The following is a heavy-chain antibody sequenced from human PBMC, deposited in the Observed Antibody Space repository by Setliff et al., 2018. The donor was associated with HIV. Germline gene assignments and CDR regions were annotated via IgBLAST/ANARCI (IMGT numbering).Heavy chain of an antibody. CDR2: ISGSGSST. CDR1: GFTFSTYA. Sequence: GESLRLSCAASGFTFSTYAMGWVRQAPGKGLEWVSSISGSGSSTYYIDSVKGRFTISRDNSRNTLYLQMNGLRAEDTALYYCAKVRPRQLVSAKPPYFFDYWGQGTLVTVSS. V-gene: IGHV3-23*01. J-gene: IGHJ4*02. CDR3: AKVRPRQLVSAKPPYFFDY. D-gene: IGHD6-13*01.